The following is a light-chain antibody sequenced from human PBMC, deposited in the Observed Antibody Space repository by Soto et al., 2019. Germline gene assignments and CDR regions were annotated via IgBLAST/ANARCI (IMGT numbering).Light chain of an antibody. CDR2: AAS. J-gene: IGKJ4*01. CDR3: QESSSTVLT. CDR1: QSISSY. V-gene: IGKV1-39*01. Sequence: DIQITQSPSSLSASVGDRVTITCRASQSISSYLNWYQQKPGKAPKLLIYAASSLQGGVPSRFSGSGSGPDFTLTISSLQRGDCAIYYCQESSSTVLTFGGGTKVEIK.